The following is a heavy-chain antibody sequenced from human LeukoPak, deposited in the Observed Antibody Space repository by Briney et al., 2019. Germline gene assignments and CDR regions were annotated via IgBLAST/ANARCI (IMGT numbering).Heavy chain of an antibody. Sequence: GGSLRLSCAASGFTFSSYGMHWVRQAPGKGLEWVAVISYDGSNKYFADSVKGRFTISRDNSKNTLYLQMNSLRAEDTAVYYCARDWVRKAYDYYYYMDVWGKGTTVTVSS. CDR3: ARDWVRKAYDYYYYMDV. CDR1: GFTFSSYG. D-gene: IGHD3-16*01. V-gene: IGHV3-30*03. J-gene: IGHJ6*03. CDR2: ISYDGSNK.